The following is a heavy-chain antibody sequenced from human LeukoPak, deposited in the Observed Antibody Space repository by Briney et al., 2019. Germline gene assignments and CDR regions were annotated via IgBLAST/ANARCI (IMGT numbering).Heavy chain of an antibody. CDR3: ARDPRIAAAADPY. D-gene: IGHD6-13*01. Sequence: QXPXKXLEWVXXISSSSSYIYYADSVKGRFTISRDNAKNSLYLQMNSLRAEDTAVYYCARDPRIAAAADPYWGQGTLVTVSS. CDR2: ISSSSSYI. J-gene: IGHJ4*02. V-gene: IGHV3-21*01.